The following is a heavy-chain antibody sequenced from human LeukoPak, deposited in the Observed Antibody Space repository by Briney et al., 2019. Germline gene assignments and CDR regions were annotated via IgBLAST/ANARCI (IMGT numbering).Heavy chain of an antibody. CDR2: ISYDGSNK. CDR1: GFTLSSYA. Sequence: PGRSLRLSCAASGFTLSSYAMHWVRQAPGKGLEWVAVISYDGSNKYYADSVKGRFTISRDNSKNTLYLQMNSLRAEDTAVYYCARGGGWLRYFDYWGQGTLVTVSS. D-gene: IGHD5-24*01. J-gene: IGHJ4*02. V-gene: IGHV3-30-3*01. CDR3: ARGGGWLRYFDY.